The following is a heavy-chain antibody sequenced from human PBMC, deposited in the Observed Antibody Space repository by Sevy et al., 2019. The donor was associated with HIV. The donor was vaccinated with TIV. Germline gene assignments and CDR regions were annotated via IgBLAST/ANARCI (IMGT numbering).Heavy chain of an antibody. Sequence: GGSLRLSCAASGFTFSSYWMHWVRQAPGKGLVWVSRINSDGSSTNFADSVKGRFTMSRDNAKNTLYLQMNSLRDEDTAVYYCARDWVYDTSGYYLEAAFDIWGQGTMVTVSS. J-gene: IGHJ3*02. V-gene: IGHV3-74*01. CDR1: GFTFSSYW. D-gene: IGHD3-22*01. CDR2: INSDGSST. CDR3: ARDWVYDTSGYYLEAAFDI.